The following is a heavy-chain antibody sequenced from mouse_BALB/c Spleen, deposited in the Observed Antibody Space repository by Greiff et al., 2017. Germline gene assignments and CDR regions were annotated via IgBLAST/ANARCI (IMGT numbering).Heavy chain of an antibody. CDR3: ARSFITTVVAQYYYAMDY. CDR2: INPSNGRT. Sequence: VQLQQPGAELVKPGASVKLSCKASGYTFTSYWMHWVKQRPGQGLEWIGEINPSNGRTNYNEKFKSKATLTVDKSSSTAYMQLSSLTSEDSAVYYCARSFITTVVAQYYYAMDYWGQGTSVTVSS. J-gene: IGHJ4*01. CDR1: GYTFTSYW. V-gene: IGHV1S81*02. D-gene: IGHD1-1*01.